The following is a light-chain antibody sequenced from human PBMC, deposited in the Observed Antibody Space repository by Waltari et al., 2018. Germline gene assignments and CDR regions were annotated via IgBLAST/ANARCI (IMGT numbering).Light chain of an antibody. CDR3: AAWDDSLSGRV. V-gene: IGLV1-47*01. Sequence: QSVLTQPPSASGTPGQRVPISCSVRRSNIGITYVFWYQQLPGPAPKLLIYTSDQRPSGVPDRFSGSKSGTSASLAISGLRSEDEADYYWAAWDDSLSGRVFGGGTKLTVL. J-gene: IGLJ3*02. CDR1: RSNIGITY. CDR2: TSD.